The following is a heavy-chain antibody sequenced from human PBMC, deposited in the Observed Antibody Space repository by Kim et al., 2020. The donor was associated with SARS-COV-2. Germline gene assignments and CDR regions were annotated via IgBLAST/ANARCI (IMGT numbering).Heavy chain of an antibody. J-gene: IGHJ3*02. V-gene: IGHV4-31*03. CDR2: IYYSGST. Sequence: SETLSLTCTVSGGSISSGGYYWSWIRQHPGKGLEWIWYIYYSGSTYYNPSLKSRVTISVDTSNNQFSLKLSSVTAADTAVYYCARGSGSTIFGVVMIDAFDIWGQGTMVTVSS. CDR1: GGSISSGGYY. CDR3: ARGSGSTIFGVVMIDAFDI. D-gene: IGHD3-3*01.